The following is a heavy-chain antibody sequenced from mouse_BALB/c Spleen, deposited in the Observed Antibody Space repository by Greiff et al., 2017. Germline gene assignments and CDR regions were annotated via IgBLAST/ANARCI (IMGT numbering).Heavy chain of an antibody. V-gene: IGHV5-4*02. CDR3: ARDYGSSYGYFDV. CDR1: GFTFSDYY. D-gene: IGHD1-1*01. J-gene: IGHJ1*01. CDR2: ISDGGSYT. Sequence: LVESGGGLVKPGGSLKLSCAASGFTFSDYYMYWVRQTPEKRLEWVATISDGGSYTYYPDSVKGRFTISRDNAKNNLYLQMSSLKSEDTAMYYCARDYGSSYGYFDVWGAGTTVTVSS.